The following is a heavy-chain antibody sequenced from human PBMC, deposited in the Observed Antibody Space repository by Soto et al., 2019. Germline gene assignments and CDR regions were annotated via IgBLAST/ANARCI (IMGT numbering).Heavy chain of an antibody. J-gene: IGHJ4*02. V-gene: IGHV4-59*01. CDR1: GGSISSYY. Sequence: SETLSLTCTVSGGSISSYYWGWIRQPPGKGLEWIGYIYYSGSTNYNPSLKSRVTISVDTSKNQFSLKLSSVTAADTAVYYCAAYSGYDSYYFDYWGQGTLVTVSS. CDR3: AAYSGYDSYYFDY. D-gene: IGHD5-12*01. CDR2: IYYSGST.